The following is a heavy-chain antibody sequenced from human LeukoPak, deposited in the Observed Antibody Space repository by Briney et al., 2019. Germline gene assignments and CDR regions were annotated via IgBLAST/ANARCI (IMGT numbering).Heavy chain of an antibody. J-gene: IGHJ4*02. Sequence: PGGSLRLSCAASGFTFDDYGMSWVRQAPGKGLEWVSGINWNGGSTGYADSVKGRFTISRDNSKNSLYLQMNSLRTEDTALYYCAKDIRGRLLWFGELFSYYFDYWGQGTLVTVSS. CDR3: AKDIRGRLLWFGELFSYYFDY. CDR1: GFTFDDYG. D-gene: IGHD3-10*01. CDR2: INWNGGST. V-gene: IGHV3-20*04.